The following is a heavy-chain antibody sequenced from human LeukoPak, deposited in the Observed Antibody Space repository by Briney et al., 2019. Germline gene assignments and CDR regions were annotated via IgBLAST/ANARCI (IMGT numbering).Heavy chain of an antibody. CDR1: GGSISSSSYY. Sequence: PSETLSLTCTVSGGSISSSSYYWGWIRQPPGKGLEWIGSFYYTGGTYYSPSFRSRVIISADTSKNQFSLYFHSVTAADTAVYFCGSSHSSSWYDFWGQGTLVTVSS. V-gene: IGHV4-39*07. CDR2: FYYTGGT. CDR3: GSSHSSSWYDF. J-gene: IGHJ4*02. D-gene: IGHD6-13*01.